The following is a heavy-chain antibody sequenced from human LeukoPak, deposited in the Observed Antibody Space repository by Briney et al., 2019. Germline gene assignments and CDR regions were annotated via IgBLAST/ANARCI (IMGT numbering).Heavy chain of an antibody. Sequence: ASVKVSCKASGYTFTSYDINWVRQAPGQGLEWMGWMNPNSGNTGYAQKFQGRVTMTRNTSISTAYMELSSLRSEDTAVYYCARGLRDYVWGSYRPYFDYWGQGTLVTVSS. CDR3: ARGLRDYVWGSYRPYFDY. CDR2: MNPNSGNT. J-gene: IGHJ4*02. D-gene: IGHD3-16*02. CDR1: GYTFTSYD. V-gene: IGHV1-8*01.